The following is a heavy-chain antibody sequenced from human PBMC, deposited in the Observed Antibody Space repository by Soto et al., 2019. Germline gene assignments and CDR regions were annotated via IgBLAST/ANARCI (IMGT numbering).Heavy chain of an antibody. CDR2: INGGNGNT. CDR1: GYSFTTYA. CDR3: ARRKGMEENYYYHGMDV. Sequence: QVQVVQSGAEVKKPGASVKISCKASGYSFTTYAMHWVRQAPGQSLEWMAWINGGNGNTKYSQKFQDRVTITRDTSANIAYMELSSLRSEDSAVYYCARRKGMEENYYYHGMDVWGQGTTVSVSS. J-gene: IGHJ6*02. V-gene: IGHV1-3*01. D-gene: IGHD1-1*01.